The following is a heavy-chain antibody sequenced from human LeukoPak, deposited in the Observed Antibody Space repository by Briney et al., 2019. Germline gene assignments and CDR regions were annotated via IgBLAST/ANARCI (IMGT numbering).Heavy chain of an antibody. Sequence: SETLSLTCTVSGGSINTYYWSWIRQPPGKGLEWIGYNHYGGSTNYNPSLKSRVTISVDTSNNQFSLRLSSVTAADTAVYYCARGSSWYWVDYWGQGTLVTVSS. D-gene: IGHD6-13*01. CDR1: GGSINTYY. V-gene: IGHV4-59*01. CDR2: NHYGGST. J-gene: IGHJ4*02. CDR3: ARGSSWYWVDY.